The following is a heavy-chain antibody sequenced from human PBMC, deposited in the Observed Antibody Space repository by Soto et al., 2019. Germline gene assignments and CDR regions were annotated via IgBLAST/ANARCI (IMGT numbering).Heavy chain of an antibody. D-gene: IGHD6-6*01. CDR3: ARGLSNIAARHGD. V-gene: IGHV1-8*01. Sequence: QVQLVQSGAEVKKPGASVKVSCKASGYTFTSYDMNWVRQATGQGLEWMGWMNPNSGDTGYAQKFQGRVTMTRSTSISTAYMELSGLTSEDTAVYYCARGLSNIAARHGDWGQGTLVTVSS. CDR1: GYTFTSYD. J-gene: IGHJ4*02. CDR2: MNPNSGDT.